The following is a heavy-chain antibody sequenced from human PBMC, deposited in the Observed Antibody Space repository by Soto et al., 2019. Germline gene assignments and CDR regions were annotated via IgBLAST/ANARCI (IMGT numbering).Heavy chain of an antibody. V-gene: IGHV4-30-4*01. CDR2: IYYTGST. Sequence: QVQLQESGPGLVKPSQTLSLTCTVSGGSISTDDHYWSWIRQPPGKGLEWIGYIYYTGSTHYNPSIKSRLFTSLDTSKNQFSLQLTSVTAADTAVYYCASLRSRWNIDYWGQGTLVTVSS. CDR3: ASLRSRWNIDY. CDR1: GGSISTDDHY. J-gene: IGHJ4*02. D-gene: IGHD6-13*01.